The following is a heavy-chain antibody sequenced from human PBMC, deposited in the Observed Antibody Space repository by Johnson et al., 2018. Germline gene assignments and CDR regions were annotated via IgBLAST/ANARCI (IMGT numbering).Heavy chain of an antibody. CDR2: ISQDGSNE. J-gene: IGHJ1*01. D-gene: IGHD3-16*01. V-gene: IGHV3-30-3*01. CDR1: GFSFMPYA. Sequence: QVQLVQSGGGVVQPGGSLRLSCAASGFSFMPYAIHWVRQAPGKGLDWVTFISQDGSNEYYADSVKGRFTNSRDNSKNTVYLQMNRLTAEDTAVYYCVGGGGWILQHWGQGTLVSVSS. CDR3: VGGGGWILQH.